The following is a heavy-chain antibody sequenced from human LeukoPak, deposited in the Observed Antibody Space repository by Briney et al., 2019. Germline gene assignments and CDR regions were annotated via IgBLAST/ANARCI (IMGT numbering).Heavy chain of an antibody. CDR3: ARYRYSGSRVFDY. CDR2: VYSSGST. V-gene: IGHV4-61*02. Sequence: SETLSLTCTVSNDSISSGGYYWSWIRQPAGKRLEWIGRVYSSGSTNYHPSLKSRVTISVDTSKNQFSLKLSSVTAADTAVYYCARYRYSGSRVFDYWGQGTLVTVSS. D-gene: IGHD1-26*01. J-gene: IGHJ4*02. CDR1: NDSISSGGYY.